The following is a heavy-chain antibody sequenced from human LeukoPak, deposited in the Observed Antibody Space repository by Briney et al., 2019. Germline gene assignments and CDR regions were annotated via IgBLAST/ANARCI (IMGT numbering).Heavy chain of an antibody. Sequence: SQTLSLTCTVSGGSISSGGYYWSWIRQSPGKGLEWIGNTYYSGSTIYNPSLKNRVTISVDTSKNQFSLKLSSVTAADTAVYYCARGKTMVRGVHAVLGLGYWGQGTLVTVSS. J-gene: IGHJ4*02. CDR2: TYYSGST. CDR3: ARGKTMVRGVHAVLGLGY. D-gene: IGHD3-10*01. CDR1: GGSISSGGYY. V-gene: IGHV4-61*08.